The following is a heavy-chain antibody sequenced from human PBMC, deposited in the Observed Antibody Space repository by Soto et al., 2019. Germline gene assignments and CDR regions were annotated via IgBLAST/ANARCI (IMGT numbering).Heavy chain of an antibody. CDR2: ISAYNGNT. CDR1: GYTFTSYG. CDR3: ARVTYYYGSGYYYYGMDV. J-gene: IGHJ6*02. V-gene: IGHV1-18*01. D-gene: IGHD3-10*01. Sequence: QVQLVQSGAEVKKPGASVKVSRKASGYTFTSYGISWVRQAPGQGLEWMGWISAYNGNTNYAQKLQGRVTMTTDTSTSTAYMELRSLRSDDTAVYYCARVTYYYGSGYYYYGMDVWGQGTTVTVSS.